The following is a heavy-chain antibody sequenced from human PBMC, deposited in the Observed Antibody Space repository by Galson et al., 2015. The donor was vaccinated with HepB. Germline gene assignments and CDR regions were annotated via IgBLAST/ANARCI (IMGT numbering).Heavy chain of an antibody. CDR2: ISSSSSYI. Sequence: SLRLSCAASGFTFSDYYMSWIRQAPGKGLEWVSSISSSSSYIYYADSVKGRFTISRDNAKNSLYLQMNSLRAEDTAVYYCARAPRSWIRYYFDYWGQGTLVTVSS. D-gene: IGHD1-26*01. J-gene: IGHJ4*02. CDR1: GFTFSDYY. V-gene: IGHV3-11*06. CDR3: ARAPRSWIRYYFDY.